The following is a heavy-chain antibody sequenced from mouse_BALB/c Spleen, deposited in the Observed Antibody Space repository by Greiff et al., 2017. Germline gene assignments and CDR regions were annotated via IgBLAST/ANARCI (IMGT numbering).Heavy chain of an antibody. Sequence: EVKLQESGPGLVKPSQSLSLTCTVTGYSITSDYAWYWIRQPPGNKLEWMGYISYSGSTSYNPSLKSRISITRDTSKNQFFLKLNSVTTEDTATYYCASSPAIYYDYDGFAYWGQGTLVTVSA. J-gene: IGHJ3*01. CDR1: GYSITSDYA. D-gene: IGHD2-4*01. CDR2: ISYSGST. V-gene: IGHV3-2*02. CDR3: ASSPAIYYDYDGFAY.